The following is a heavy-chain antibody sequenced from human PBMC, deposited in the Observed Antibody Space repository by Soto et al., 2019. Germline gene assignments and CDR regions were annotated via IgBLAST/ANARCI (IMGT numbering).Heavy chain of an antibody. CDR1: GYTFTSYY. D-gene: IGHD6-13*01. V-gene: IGHV1-46*03. CDR3: ARMGAAAGSMYYFDY. J-gene: IGHJ4*02. CDR2: INPSGGST. Sequence: GASVKVSCKASGYTFTSYYMHWVRQAPGQGLEWMGIINPSGGSTSYAQKFQGRVTMTRDTSTSTVYMELSSLRSEDTAVYYCARMGAAAGSMYYFDYWGQGTLVTVSS.